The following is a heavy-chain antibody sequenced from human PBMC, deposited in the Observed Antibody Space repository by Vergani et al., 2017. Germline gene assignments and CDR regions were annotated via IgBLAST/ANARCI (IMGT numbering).Heavy chain of an antibody. V-gene: IGHV3-48*04. Sequence: EVQLVESGGGLVQPGGSLRLSCAASGFTFSSYSMNWVRQAPGKGLEWVSYISSSSSTIYYADSVKGRFTISRDNAKNSLYLQMNSLRAEDTAVYYCARDYCSGGSCYYMDVWGKGTTVTGSS. D-gene: IGHD2-15*01. CDR2: ISSSSSTI. J-gene: IGHJ6*03. CDR3: ARDYCSGGSCYYMDV. CDR1: GFTFSSYS.